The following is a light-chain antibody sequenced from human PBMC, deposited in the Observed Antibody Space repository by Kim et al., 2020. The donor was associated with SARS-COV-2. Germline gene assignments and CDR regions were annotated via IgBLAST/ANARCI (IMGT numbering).Light chain of an antibody. CDR3: QQSDSPFP. CDR2: GAS. Sequence: DIQMTQSPSSLSASVGDRVTITCRASQSISTYLNWYQQKPGKAPKLLIYGASSLQSGVPSRFSGSGSGTDFTLTISSLQPEDFATYYRQQSDSPFPFGGGTKVDIK. V-gene: IGKV1-39*01. J-gene: IGKJ4*01. CDR1: QSISTY.